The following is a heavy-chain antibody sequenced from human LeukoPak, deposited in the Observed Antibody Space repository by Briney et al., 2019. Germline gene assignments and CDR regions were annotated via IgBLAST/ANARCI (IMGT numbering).Heavy chain of an antibody. V-gene: IGHV1-46*01. CDR2: INPSDGTT. CDR3: ARAPANKYDSRLPEDY. Sequence: APVKVSCKASGYTFTGYYIHWVRQAPGQGLEWMGIINPSDGTTSYAQKVQGRVTMTRDTSTSTVYMELRSLRSEDTAVYYCARAPANKYDSRLPEDYWGQGTLVTVSS. D-gene: IGHD3-22*01. CDR1: GYTFTGYY. J-gene: IGHJ4*02.